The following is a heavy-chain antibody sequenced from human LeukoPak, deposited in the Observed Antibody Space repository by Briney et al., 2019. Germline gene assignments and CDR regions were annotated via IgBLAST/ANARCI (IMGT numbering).Heavy chain of an antibody. CDR2: IVYTGRT. V-gene: IGHV4-59*01. J-gene: IGHJ5*02. CDR1: GGSIRSYY. Sequence: SETLSLTCTVSGGSIRSYYWSWVRQPPEKGLEWIGNIVYTGRTNYNPSLKSRVTISIDTSKNQFSLRLNSVAAADTAVYYCARDSWWDGSKTFSDWFGPWGQGTLVTVSS. D-gene: IGHD3-10*01. CDR3: ARDSWWDGSKTFSDWFGP.